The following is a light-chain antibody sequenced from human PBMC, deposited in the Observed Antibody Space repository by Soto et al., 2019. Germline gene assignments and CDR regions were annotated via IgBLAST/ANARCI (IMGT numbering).Light chain of an antibody. V-gene: IGLV2-14*01. CDR2: EVS. J-gene: IGLJ1*01. CDR1: SSNVGGYEY. CDR3: SSYTSSNALYV. Sequence: QSALTQPASVSGSLGQSITISCTGTSSNVGGYEYVSWYQQHPRKAPKLLIYEVSNRPSGVSFRFSGSKSGNAASLTICGLQAEDEADYYCSSYTSSNALYVFGTGTKLTVL.